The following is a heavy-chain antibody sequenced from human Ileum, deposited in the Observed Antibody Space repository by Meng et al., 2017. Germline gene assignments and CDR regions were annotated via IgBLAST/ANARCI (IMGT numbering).Heavy chain of an antibody. CDR1: SGSISSNTY. CDR3: ARHGGYSQDF. CDR2: ISHSGSA. J-gene: IGHJ4*02. D-gene: IGHD4-23*01. V-gene: IGHV4-4*02. Sequence: QVQLPGSGPGLVRPSGTLSLTCAVSSGSISSNTYWSWVRQPPGKGLEWIGQISHSGSAYYNPSLKSRVTMSVDKSKSQFSLMLTSVTAADTAIYYCARHGGYSQDFWGQGTLVTVSS.